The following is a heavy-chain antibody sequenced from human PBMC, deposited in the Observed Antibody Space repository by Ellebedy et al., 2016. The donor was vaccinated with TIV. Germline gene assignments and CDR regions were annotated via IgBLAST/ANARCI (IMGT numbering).Heavy chain of an antibody. CDR2: IWYDGSNK. Sequence: GESLKISXAASGFTFSSYGMHWVRQAPGKGLEWVAVIWYDGSNKYYADSVKGRFTISRDNSKNTLYLQMNSLRAEDTAVYYCARAGDDSSGYIYWYFDLWGRGTLVTVSS. CDR3: ARAGDDSSGYIYWYFDL. V-gene: IGHV3-30*19. CDR1: GFTFSSYG. D-gene: IGHD3-22*01. J-gene: IGHJ2*01.